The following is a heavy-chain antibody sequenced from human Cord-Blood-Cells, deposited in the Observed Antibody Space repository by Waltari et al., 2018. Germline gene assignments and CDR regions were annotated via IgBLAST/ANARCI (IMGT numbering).Heavy chain of an antibody. CDR3: ARDTGFDY. D-gene: IGHD2-8*02. Sequence: QVQLVQSGAEVKKPGASVKVSCKASGYTFTGYYMHWVRQAPGQGLGWMGWINPNSGGQKYGQKFRGRGTMTRDTAISTAYLELSRLRSDETAVYYCARDTGFDYWGQGPLVTVSS. J-gene: IGHJ4*02. V-gene: IGHV1-2*02. CDR1: GYTFTGYY. CDR2: INPNSGGQ.